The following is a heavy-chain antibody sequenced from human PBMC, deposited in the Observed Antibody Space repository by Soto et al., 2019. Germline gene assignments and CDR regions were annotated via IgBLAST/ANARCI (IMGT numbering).Heavy chain of an antibody. CDR2: SDPEDGET. V-gene: IGHV1-24*01. Sequence: GASVKVSCKVSGYTLTELSMHWVRQAPGKGLEWMGGSDPEDGETIYAQKFQGRVTMTEDTSTDTAYMELSSLRSEDTAVYYCATLIVVVPAANYFDYWGQGTLVTVSS. J-gene: IGHJ4*02. D-gene: IGHD2-2*01. CDR3: ATLIVVVPAANYFDY. CDR1: GYTLTELS.